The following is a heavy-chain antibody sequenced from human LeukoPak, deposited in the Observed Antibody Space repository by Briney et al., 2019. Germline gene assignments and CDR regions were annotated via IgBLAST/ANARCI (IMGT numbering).Heavy chain of an antibody. CDR2: IKPSSGST. J-gene: IGHJ4*02. Sequence: TSVKVFCKASGYTFTTYYIHWVRQAPGQGLEYMGIIKPSSGSTHYAQKFRGRVTMTRDTSTSTVYMELSSLRSEDTAMYYCMREAPNTCNFDFWGQGTLVTVSS. D-gene: IGHD2-2*02. V-gene: IGHV1-46*01. CDR3: MREAPNTCNFDF. CDR1: GYTFTTYY.